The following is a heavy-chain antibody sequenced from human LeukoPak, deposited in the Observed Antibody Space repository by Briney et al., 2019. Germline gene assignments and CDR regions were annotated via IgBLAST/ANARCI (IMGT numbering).Heavy chain of an antibody. CDR3: ARYSSSWYYFDY. CDR2: IYYSGST. D-gene: IGHD6-13*01. V-gene: IGHV4-39*07. Sequence: SETLSLTCTVSGGSISSSSYYWGWIRQPPGKGLEWIGSIYYSGSTYYNPSLKSRVTISVDTSKNQFSLKLSSVTAADTAVYYCARYSSSWYYFDYWGQGTLVTVSS. CDR1: GGSISSSSYY. J-gene: IGHJ4*02.